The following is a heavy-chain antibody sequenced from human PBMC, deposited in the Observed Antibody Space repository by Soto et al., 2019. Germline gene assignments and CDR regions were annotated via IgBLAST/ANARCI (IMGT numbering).Heavy chain of an antibody. CDR2: ISGSGGST. CDR3: AKGAEVAWNLPGIAAAYDYGYGIDV. J-gene: IGHJ6*02. V-gene: IGHV3-23*01. CDR1: GFTFSSYA. Sequence: EVQLLESGGGLVQPGGSLRLSCAASGFTFSSYAMSWVRQAPGKGLEWVSAISGSGGSTYYADSVKGRFTISRDNYKNTLYLHMNRMRAEDTAVYDCAKGAEVAWNLPGIAAAYDYGYGIDVWGQVTTVTV. D-gene: IGHD6-13*01.